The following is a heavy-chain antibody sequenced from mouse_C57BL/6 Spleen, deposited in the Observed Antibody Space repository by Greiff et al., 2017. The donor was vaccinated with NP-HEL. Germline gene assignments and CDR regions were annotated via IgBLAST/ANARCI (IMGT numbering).Heavy chain of an antibody. CDR1: GFTFSSYG. D-gene: IGHD2-4*01. CDR3: ARHRDDYDGYYAMDY. CDR2: ISSGGSYT. Sequence: EVMLVESGGDLVKPGGSLKLSCAASGFTFSSYGMSWVRQTPDKRLEWVATISSGGSYTYYPDSVKGRFTISRDNAKNTLYLQMSSLKSEDTAMYYCARHRDDYDGYYAMDYWGQGTSVTVSS. V-gene: IGHV5-6*02. J-gene: IGHJ4*01.